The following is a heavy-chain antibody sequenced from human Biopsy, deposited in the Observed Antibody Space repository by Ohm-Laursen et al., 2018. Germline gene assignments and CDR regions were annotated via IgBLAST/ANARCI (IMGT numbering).Heavy chain of an antibody. D-gene: IGHD1-1*01. CDR2: TYYRTKWYN. Sequence: SGTLSLTCAISADLVSSNDAAWNWIRQSPSRGLEWLGRTYYRTKWYNDYALFVKGRITISAETSKNQVSLQLTSVTPEDTAVYYCAREPPTGIPFNWLDSWGQGALVTVSS. J-gene: IGHJ5*01. CDR1: ADLVSSNDAA. V-gene: IGHV6-1*01. CDR3: AREPPTGIPFNWLDS.